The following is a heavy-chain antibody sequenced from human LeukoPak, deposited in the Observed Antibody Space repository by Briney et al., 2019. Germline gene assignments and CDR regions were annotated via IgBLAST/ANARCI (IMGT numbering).Heavy chain of an antibody. D-gene: IGHD5-18*01. Sequence: TSETLSLTCTVSAGFVSNSNYYWGWIRQPPGKGLEWIGYIYYSGSTHYNPSLKSRVTISVDTSKNQFSLKLSSVTAADTAVYYCARTEESGYSYRYFGYYYYMDVWGKGTTVTVSS. J-gene: IGHJ6*03. V-gene: IGHV4-61*01. CDR3: ARTEESGYSYRYFGYYYYMDV. CDR1: AGFVSNSNYY. CDR2: IYYSGST.